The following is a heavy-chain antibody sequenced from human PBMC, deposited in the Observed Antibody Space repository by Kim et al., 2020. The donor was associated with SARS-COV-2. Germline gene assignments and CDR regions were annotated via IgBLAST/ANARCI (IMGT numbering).Heavy chain of an antibody. Sequence: IQYVDSGRGRFTISRANAKNSLYLQMNSLRAEDTAVYYCAKIGYNDYEVDYWGQGALVTVSS. CDR2: I. CDR3: AKIGYNDYEVDY. D-gene: IGHD5-12*01. V-gene: IGHV3-7*01. J-gene: IGHJ4*02.